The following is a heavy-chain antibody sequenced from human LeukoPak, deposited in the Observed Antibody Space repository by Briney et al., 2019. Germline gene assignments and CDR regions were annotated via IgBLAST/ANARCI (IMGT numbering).Heavy chain of an antibody. CDR2: IYTSGST. D-gene: IGHD5-24*01. Sequence: SETLSLTCTVSGGSISSYYWSWIRQPPGKGLEWIGYIYTSGSTNYNPSLKSRVTISVDTSKNQFSLKLSSVTAADTAVYYCERLSSDGYNLDWGKGTTVTVSS. J-gene: IGHJ6*04. CDR1: GGSISSYY. V-gene: IGHV4-4*09. CDR3: ERLSSDGYNLD.